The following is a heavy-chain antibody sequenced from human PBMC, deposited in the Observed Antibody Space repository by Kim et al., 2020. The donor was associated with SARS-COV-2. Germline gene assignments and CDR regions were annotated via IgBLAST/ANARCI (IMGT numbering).Heavy chain of an antibody. CDR2: IYYSGST. D-gene: IGHD3-10*01. CDR1: GGSISSGGYY. V-gene: IGHV4-31*03. Sequence: SETLSLTCTVSGGSISSGGYYWSWIRQHPGKGLEWIGYIYYSGSTYYNPSLKSRVTISVDTSKNQFSLKLSSVTAADTAVYYCARDRRKYYYGSGSPPGGWVDPWGQGTLVTVSS. J-gene: IGHJ5*02. CDR3: ARDRRKYYYGSGSPPGGWVDP.